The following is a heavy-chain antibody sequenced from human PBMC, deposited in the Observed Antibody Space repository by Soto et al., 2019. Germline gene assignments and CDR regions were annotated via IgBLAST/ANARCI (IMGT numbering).Heavy chain of an antibody. J-gene: IGHJ4*02. CDR3: ARDSGYSSVDSVNHYFDY. Sequence: EVQLVESGGKVVQPGGSLRLSCVASGFTFSVYWMSWVRQAPGEGLEWVARIKFDGSGIQYADSVKGRFSISRDNAGNSLYLQMNGLRAEDTAVYSSARDSGYSSVDSVNHYFDYWGQGALVTVTS. CDR2: IKFDGSGI. CDR1: GFTFSVYW. D-gene: IGHD5-12*01. V-gene: IGHV3-7*01.